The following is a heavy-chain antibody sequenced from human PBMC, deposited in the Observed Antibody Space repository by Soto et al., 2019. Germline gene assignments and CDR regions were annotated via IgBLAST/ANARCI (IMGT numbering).Heavy chain of an antibody. D-gene: IGHD6-19*01. Sequence: GGSLRLSCAASGFTFRSHVMHWVRQAPGKGLESVAVLSYDGGNEYYADSVKGRFTVSRDNSKNTLYLEMNNLRAEDTAVYFCAKDRSATLYYYGMDVWGQGTTVTVSS. CDR1: GFTFRSHV. V-gene: IGHV3-30*18. CDR2: LSYDGGNE. J-gene: IGHJ6*02. CDR3: AKDRSATLYYYGMDV.